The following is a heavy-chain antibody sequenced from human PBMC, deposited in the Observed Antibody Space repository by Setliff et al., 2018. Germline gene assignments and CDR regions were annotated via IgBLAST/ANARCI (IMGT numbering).Heavy chain of an antibody. CDR3: ARGKTFFGAFIRAFDI. Sequence: PSETLSLTCTVSGGSISNHYWSWIRQPPGKGLEWIGSIYYSGSTNYNPSLKSRVTISIDTSKNQFSLKLSSVTAADTAVYHCARGKTFFGAFIRAFDIWGQGRMVTVSS. J-gene: IGHJ3*02. V-gene: IGHV4-59*11. CDR1: GGSISNHY. CDR2: IYYSGST. D-gene: IGHD3-3*01.